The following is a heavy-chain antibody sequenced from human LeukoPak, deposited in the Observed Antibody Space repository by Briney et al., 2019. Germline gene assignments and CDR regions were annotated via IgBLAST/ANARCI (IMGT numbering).Heavy chain of an antibody. CDR2: INPSGGST. J-gene: IGHJ3*02. Sequence: ASVKLSCKASGYTFSNYYIHWVRQAPGQGLEWMGIINPSGGSTSNAQKFQGSVTMTRDMSTSTVYMELSSLRSEDTAVYYCARRGAGDAFDIWGQGTMVTVSS. CDR3: ARRGAGDAFDI. D-gene: IGHD1-26*01. V-gene: IGHV1-46*01. CDR1: GYTFSNYY.